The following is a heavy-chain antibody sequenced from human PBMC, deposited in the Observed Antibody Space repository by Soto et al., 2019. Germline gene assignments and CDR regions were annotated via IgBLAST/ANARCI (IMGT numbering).Heavy chain of an antibody. Sequence: QVQLVQSGAEVKKPGSSVKVSCKASGGTFSSYAISWVRQAPGQGLEWMGGSIPIFGTANYAQKFQGRVTITADESTSTAYMELSSLRSEDTAVYYCAREEGRDCYNPADRDAFDIWGQGTMVTVSS. CDR1: GGTFSSYA. CDR2: SIPIFGTA. D-gene: IGHD2-21*01. V-gene: IGHV1-69*01. J-gene: IGHJ3*02. CDR3: AREEGRDCYNPADRDAFDI.